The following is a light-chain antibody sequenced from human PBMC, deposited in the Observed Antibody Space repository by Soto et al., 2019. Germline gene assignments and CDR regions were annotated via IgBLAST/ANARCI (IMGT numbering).Light chain of an antibody. J-gene: IGLJ1*01. Sequence: QSALTQPRSVSGSPGQSVTISCTGTSSDVGGYNYVSWYQQHPGKAPKLMIYDVSKRPSGVPDRFSGSNSGNTASLTISGLQAEDEADYYCCSYAGSYTFGVFGTGTTLTVL. CDR3: CSYAGSYTFGV. CDR2: DVS. V-gene: IGLV2-11*01. CDR1: SSDVGGYNY.